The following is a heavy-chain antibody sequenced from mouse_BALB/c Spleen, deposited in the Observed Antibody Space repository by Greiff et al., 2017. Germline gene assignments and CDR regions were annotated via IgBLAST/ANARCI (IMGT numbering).Heavy chain of an antibody. CDR1: GYSITSGYY. CDR3: ARGEGNYYGNPFDY. V-gene: IGHV3-6*02. J-gene: IGHJ2*01. CDR2: ISYDGSN. D-gene: IGHD1-1*01. Sequence: DVQLQESGPGLVKPSQSLSLTCSVTGYSITSGYYWNWIRQFPGNKLEWMGYISYDGSNNYNPSLKNRISITRDTSKNQFFLKLNSVTTEDTATYYCARGEGNYYGNPFDYWGQGTTLTVSS.